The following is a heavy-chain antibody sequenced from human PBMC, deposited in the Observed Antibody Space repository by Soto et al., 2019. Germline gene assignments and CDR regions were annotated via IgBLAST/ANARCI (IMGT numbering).Heavy chain of an antibody. V-gene: IGHV4-31*03. J-gene: IGHJ4*02. Sequence: QVQLQESGPGLVKPSQTLSLTCTVSGGSISSVGYYWTWIRQHPREGLQWIGYIYYTGSTFYNPSRQCRVTMSLDTSKNQFSLQLPSVTAADTAVYYCARRGYNYGYFDYWGQGTLVTVSS. CDR2: IYYTGST. CDR3: ARRGYNYGYFDY. D-gene: IGHD5-18*01. CDR1: GGSISSVGYY.